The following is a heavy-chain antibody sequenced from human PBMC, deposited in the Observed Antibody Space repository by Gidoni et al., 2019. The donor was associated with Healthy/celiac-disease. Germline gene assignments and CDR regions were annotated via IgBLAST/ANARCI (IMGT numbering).Heavy chain of an antibody. CDR2: ISGSGGST. D-gene: IGHD6-19*01. Sequence: EVQLLESGGGLVQPGGSLRLSCAASGFTLSSYAMGWVSQGPGNGLEWVSAISGSGGSTYYADDVKGRFTISRDNSKNTLYLQMNSLRAEDTVVYYCAKEAVGGWFFDYWGQGTLVTVAS. V-gene: IGHV3-23*01. J-gene: IGHJ4*02. CDR3: AKEAVGGWFFDY. CDR1: GFTLSSYA.